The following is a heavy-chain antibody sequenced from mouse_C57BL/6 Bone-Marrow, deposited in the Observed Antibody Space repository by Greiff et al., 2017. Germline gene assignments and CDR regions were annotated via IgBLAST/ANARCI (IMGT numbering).Heavy chain of an antibody. Sequence: QVQLQQSGPELVKPGASVKISCKASGYTFTDYYINWVKQRPGQGLEWIGWIFPGSGSTYYNEQFKGKATLTVDKSSSTAYMLLSSLTSEDSAVYFCARSNYYGSSYGYFDVWGTGTTVTGSS. D-gene: IGHD1-1*01. CDR1: GYTFTDYY. CDR3: ARSNYYGSSYGYFDV. J-gene: IGHJ1*03. CDR2: IFPGSGST. V-gene: IGHV1-75*01.